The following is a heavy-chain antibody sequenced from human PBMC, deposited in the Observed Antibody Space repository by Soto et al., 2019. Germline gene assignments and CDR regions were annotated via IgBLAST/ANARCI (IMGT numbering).Heavy chain of an antibody. CDR2: IIPIFGTA. J-gene: IGHJ4*02. Sequence: SVKVSCKASGGTFSSYAISGVRQAPGRGLEWMGGIIPIFGTANYAQKFQGRVTITADKSTSTAYMELSRLRSEDTAVYYCARVRVRGGATKGYFDYWGQGTLVAVSS. V-gene: IGHV1-69*06. CDR1: GGTFSSYA. CDR3: ARVRVRGGATKGYFDY. D-gene: IGHD1-26*01.